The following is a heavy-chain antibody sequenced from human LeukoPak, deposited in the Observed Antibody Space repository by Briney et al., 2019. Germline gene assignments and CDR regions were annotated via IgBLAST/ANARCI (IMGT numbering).Heavy chain of an antibody. CDR3: ARRGPYDFWSGYYRDAFDI. V-gene: IGHV4-34*01. D-gene: IGHD3-3*01. CDR2: INHSGST. Sequence: SETLSLTCAVYGGSFSGYYWSWIRQPPGKGLEWIGEINHSGSTNYNPSLKSRVTISVDTSKNQFSLKLSSVTAADTAVYYCARRGPYDFWSGYYRDAFDIWGQGTMVTVPS. J-gene: IGHJ3*02. CDR1: GGSFSGYY.